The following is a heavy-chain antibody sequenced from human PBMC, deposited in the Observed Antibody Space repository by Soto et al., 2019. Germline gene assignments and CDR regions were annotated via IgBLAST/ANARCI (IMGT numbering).Heavy chain of an antibody. Sequence: GESLKISCKGSGYSFTSYWIGWVRQMPGKGLEWMGIIYPGDSDTRYSPSFQGQVTISADKSISTAYLQWSSLKASDTAMYYCARQYYYGSGRPKVRYYYYMDVWGKGTTVTVSS. CDR3: ARQYYYGSGRPKVRYYYYMDV. V-gene: IGHV5-51*01. J-gene: IGHJ6*03. CDR1: GYSFTSYW. D-gene: IGHD3-10*01. CDR2: IYPGDSDT.